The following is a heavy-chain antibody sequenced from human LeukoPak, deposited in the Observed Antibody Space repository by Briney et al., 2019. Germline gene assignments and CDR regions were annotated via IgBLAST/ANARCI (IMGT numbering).Heavy chain of an antibody. Sequence: LSLPFPVPGGSIISTTYYWGLIRPPPGEGPEGIGSIDYSGSTYYNPSLKSRVTISVDTSKNQFSLNLSSVTAADTAVYSCARASGSSWYERRLHAYYYYMDVWGKGTTVTVSS. CDR2: IDYSGST. CDR3: ARASGSSWYERRLHAYYYYMDV. J-gene: IGHJ6*03. CDR1: GGSIISTTYY. D-gene: IGHD6-13*01. V-gene: IGHV4-39*07.